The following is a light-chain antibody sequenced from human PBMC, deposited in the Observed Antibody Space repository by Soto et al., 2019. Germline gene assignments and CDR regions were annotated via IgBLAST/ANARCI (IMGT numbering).Light chain of an antibody. CDR3: QQSYSSLST. CDR1: QSISSY. Sequence: DIQMTQSPSSLSASVGDRVTITCRASQSISSYLNWYQQKPGKAPQLLIYAASSLQSGDPSTFSGSGCGTDFTLTNSSLQPEDFATYYCQQSYSSLSTFGQGTMLEIK. J-gene: IGKJ2*01. V-gene: IGKV1-39*01. CDR2: AAS.